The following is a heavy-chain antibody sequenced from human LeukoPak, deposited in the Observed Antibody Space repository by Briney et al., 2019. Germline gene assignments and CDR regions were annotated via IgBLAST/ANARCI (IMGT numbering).Heavy chain of an antibody. D-gene: IGHD2-15*01. J-gene: IGHJ4*02. CDR3: ANVPRSTVSY. CDR2: IKQDGGEK. Sequence: GGSLRLSCAASGFTFSSDWMSWVRQAPGKGLEWVANIKQDGGEKYYVDSVKGRFTISRDNAKNSLYLQMNRLRAEDTGVYFCANVPRSTVSYWGRGTLVTVSS. CDR1: GFTFSSDW. V-gene: IGHV3-7*01.